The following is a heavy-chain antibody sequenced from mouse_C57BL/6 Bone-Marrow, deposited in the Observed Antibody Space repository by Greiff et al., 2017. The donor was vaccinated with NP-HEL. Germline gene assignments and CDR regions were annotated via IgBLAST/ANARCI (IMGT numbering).Heavy chain of an antibody. V-gene: IGHV5-4*01. Sequence: EVKVVESGGGLVKPGGSLKLSCAASGFTFSSYAMSWVRQTPEKRLEWVATISDGGSYTYYPDNVKGRFTISRDNAKNNLYLQMSHLKSEDTAMYYCAREVLDYYGSSYFDYWGQGTTLTVSS. CDR1: GFTFSSYA. CDR3: AREVLDYYGSSYFDY. CDR2: ISDGGSYT. D-gene: IGHD1-1*01. J-gene: IGHJ2*01.